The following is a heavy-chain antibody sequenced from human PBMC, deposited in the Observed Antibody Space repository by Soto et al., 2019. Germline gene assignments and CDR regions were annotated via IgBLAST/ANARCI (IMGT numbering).Heavy chain of an antibody. V-gene: IGHV4-59*01. Sequence: SETLSLTCTVSGDSISRYYWSWIRQPPGKGLEWIGYIYYSGTTNYNPSLKSRVTISVDTSQSQFSLTLTAVTAADTAVYFCERASYYYNSTGYYYSGFDNWGQGTQVTVSS. CDR2: IYYSGTT. CDR3: ERASYYYNSTGYYYSGFDN. J-gene: IGHJ4*02. CDR1: GDSISRYY. D-gene: IGHD3-22*01.